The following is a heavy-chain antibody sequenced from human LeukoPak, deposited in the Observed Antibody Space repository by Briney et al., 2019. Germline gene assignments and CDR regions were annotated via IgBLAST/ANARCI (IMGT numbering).Heavy chain of an antibody. V-gene: IGHV3-7*01. CDR1: GLTFRSYW. Sequence: GGSLRLSCAVSGLTFRSYWMSWVRQAPGKGLEWVANINQDGSEKYFVDSVKGRFTISRDNAKNSLHLQMNTLRAEDTAVYYCARERDGRFFDYWGQGTLVTISS. D-gene: IGHD5-24*01. J-gene: IGHJ4*02. CDR2: INQDGSEK. CDR3: ARERDGRFFDY.